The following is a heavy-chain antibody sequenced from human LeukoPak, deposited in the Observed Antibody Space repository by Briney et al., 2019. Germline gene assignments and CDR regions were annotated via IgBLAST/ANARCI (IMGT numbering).Heavy chain of an antibody. CDR3: VRHISTNTGYFDS. J-gene: IGHJ4*02. CDR1: GGSINSQSYY. D-gene: IGHD5-24*01. V-gene: IGHV4-39*01. CDR2: VYCDGTS. Sequence: PSETLSLTCTVSGGSINSQSYYWGWIRQPPGKGLEWIGSVYCDGTSYSNPSLKSRVAIFVDTSRDQFSLDLSFVTAADTALYYCVRHISTNTGYFDSCGQGTLVSVSS.